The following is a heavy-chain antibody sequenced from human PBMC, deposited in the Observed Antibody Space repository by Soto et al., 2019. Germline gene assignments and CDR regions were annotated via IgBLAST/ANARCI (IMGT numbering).Heavy chain of an antibody. V-gene: IGHV3-9*01. CDR1: GFTFHEYA. D-gene: IGHD5-12*01. J-gene: IGHJ6*02. Sequence: EVQLIESGGGWVQPGTSLRVSCAASGFTFHEYAMHWVRHAPGKGLEWVSGISSDGDTIAYADSVQGRFTVFRDNAKNSLYLQMNSLRAEDTALYYCAKGGYDLIYYFGMDVWGQGTTVTVSS. CDR3: AKGGYDLIYYFGMDV. CDR2: ISSDGDTI.